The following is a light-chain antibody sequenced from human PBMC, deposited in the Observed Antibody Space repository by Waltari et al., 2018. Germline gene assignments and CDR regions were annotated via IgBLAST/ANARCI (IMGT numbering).Light chain of an antibody. CDR2: DDR. CDR3: QVWSGGNDHDYV. CDR1: NIRTYS. Sequence: SYVVTQSPSVSVAPGMTAKISCGGDNIRTYSVHWYQQKAGQAPVLVVYDDRDRPSRVPERFSGSNSGNTATLTISRVEAGDEADYYCQVWSGGNDHDYVFGSGT. V-gene: IGLV3-21*03. J-gene: IGLJ6*01.